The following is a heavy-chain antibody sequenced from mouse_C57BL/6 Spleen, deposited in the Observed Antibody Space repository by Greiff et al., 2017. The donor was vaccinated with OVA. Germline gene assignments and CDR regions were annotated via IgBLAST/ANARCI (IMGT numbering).Heavy chain of an antibody. CDR1: GYTFTSYW. CDR2: IDPSDSYT. Sequence: VQLQQPGAELVRPGTSVKLSCKASGYTFTSYWMHWVKQRPGQGLEWIGVIDPSDSYTNYNQKFKGKATLTVDTSSSTAYMQLSSLTSEDSAVYYCAKQGVGRAFDYWGQGTTLTVSS. D-gene: IGHD1-1*02. J-gene: IGHJ2*01. CDR3: AKQGVGRAFDY. V-gene: IGHV1-59*01.